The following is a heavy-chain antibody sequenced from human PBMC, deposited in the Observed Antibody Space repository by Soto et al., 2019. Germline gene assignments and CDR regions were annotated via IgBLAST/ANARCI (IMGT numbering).Heavy chain of an antibody. D-gene: IGHD2-15*01. CDR1: GGTFSSYA. V-gene: IGHV1-69*13. CDR3: ASRISSGGSCLHY. Sequence: GASVKVSCKASGGTFSSYAISWGGQAPGQGLEWMGGIIPIFGTANYAQKFQGRVTITADESTSTAYMELSSLRSEDTAVYYCASRISSGGSCLHYWGQGTLVTVSS. CDR2: IIPIFGTA. J-gene: IGHJ4*02.